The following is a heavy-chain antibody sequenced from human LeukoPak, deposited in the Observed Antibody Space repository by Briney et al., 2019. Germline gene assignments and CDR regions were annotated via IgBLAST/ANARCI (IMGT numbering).Heavy chain of an antibody. J-gene: IGHJ4*02. CDR3: ASGKSSGWYYYFDY. CDR1: GGSISGYY. D-gene: IGHD6-19*01. CDR2: MYYSGST. Sequence: SETLSLTCTVSGGSISGYYLNWIRQPPGKGLEWIGYMYYSGSTNYNPSLKSRVTISVDTSKNQFSLNLSSVTAADTAVYYCASGKSSGWYYYFDYWGQGNLVTVSS. V-gene: IGHV4-59*01.